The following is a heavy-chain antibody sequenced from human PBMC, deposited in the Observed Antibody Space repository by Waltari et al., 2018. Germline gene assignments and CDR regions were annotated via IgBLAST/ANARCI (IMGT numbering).Heavy chain of an antibody. CDR2: VNHDGTHT. V-gene: IGHV3-74*01. D-gene: IGHD7-27*01. J-gene: IGHJ4*02. CDR3: ARDTPGDGIDY. CDR1: GFSFSDYR. Sequence: DVQLVESGGGIGQPGGSLRLSCVACGFSFSDYRMHLVRQDPEKGLVWVAHVNHDGTHTTYADSVKGRFTVSRDNAKNTVYLQMNSLRADDTAVYFCARDTPGDGIDYWGQGTLVTVSS.